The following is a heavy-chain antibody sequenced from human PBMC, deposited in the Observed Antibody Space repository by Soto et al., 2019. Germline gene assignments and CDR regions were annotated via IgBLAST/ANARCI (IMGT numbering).Heavy chain of an antibody. CDR2: ISGSGGST. Sequence: EVQLLESGGGVVQPGGSLRLSCAASGFTFSSYAMNWVRQAPGKGLEWGSAISGSGGSTYYADSVKGRFTISRYNSKDTLYLQMNSMRAKATAVYYCAKSNTVRGVITTCEYWGQGTLGTFSS. V-gene: IGHV3-23*01. CDR3: AKSNTVRGVITTCEY. D-gene: IGHD3-10*01. CDR1: GFTFSSYA. J-gene: IGHJ4*02.